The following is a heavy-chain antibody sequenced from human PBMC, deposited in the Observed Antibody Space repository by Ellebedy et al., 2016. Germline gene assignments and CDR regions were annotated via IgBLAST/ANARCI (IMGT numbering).Heavy chain of an antibody. CDR3: ITERGYSSSCTFDY. J-gene: IGHJ4*02. D-gene: IGHD6-13*01. V-gene: IGHV3-15*01. CDR1: GFIFNNAW. Sequence: GGSLRLXXAASGFIFNNAWMTWVRQAPGKGLEWVGRINTNTDGGTTDYAAPVRGRFTISRDDSKNTLYLQMSSLKIEDTAVYYCITERGYSSSCTFDYWGQGILVTVSS. CDR2: INTNTDGGTT.